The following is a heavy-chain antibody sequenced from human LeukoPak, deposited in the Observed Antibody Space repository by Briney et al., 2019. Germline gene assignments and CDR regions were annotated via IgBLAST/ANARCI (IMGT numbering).Heavy chain of an antibody. Sequence: VASVKVSCKASGYTFAAYFIHWVRRAPGQGLEWMGRINPNGGDTNYAQKFQGRVTMTGDTSISTAYMGLSSLRSDDTAMYYCARVGFTSSWSNFDYRGQGTLVTVSS. CDR3: ARVGFTSSWSNFDY. CDR1: GYTFAAYF. J-gene: IGHJ4*02. V-gene: IGHV1-2*06. D-gene: IGHD6-13*01. CDR2: INPNGGDT.